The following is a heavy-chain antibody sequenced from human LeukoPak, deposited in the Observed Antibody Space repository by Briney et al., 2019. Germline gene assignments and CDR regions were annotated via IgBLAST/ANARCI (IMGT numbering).Heavy chain of an antibody. J-gene: IGHJ6*02. V-gene: IGHV4-31*01. CDR3: ARDEGSSYGSGGYYNFDFYGMDV. CDR1: GGSISSGGYY. Sequence: SETLSLTCTVSGGSISSGGYYWSWIGQRPGKGLEWIGYFYCSGSTYYNPSIESLATVSVDTTKNQFSRKLSSVTAADTAVYYCARDEGSSYGSGGYYNFDFYGMDVWGQGTTVTVSS. D-gene: IGHD3-10*01. CDR2: FYCSGST.